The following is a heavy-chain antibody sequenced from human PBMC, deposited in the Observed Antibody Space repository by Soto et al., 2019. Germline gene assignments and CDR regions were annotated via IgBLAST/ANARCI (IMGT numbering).Heavy chain of an antibody. CDR2: ISYDGSNK. D-gene: IGHD4-17*01. CDR3: ASLDYGGNPFVNDY. Sequence: PGGSLRLSCAASGFTFSSYAMHWVRQAPGKGLEWVAVISYDGSNKYYADSVKGRFTISRDNSKNTLYLQMNSLRAEGTAVYYCASLDYGGNPFVNDYWGQGTLVTVSS. CDR1: GFTFSSYA. V-gene: IGHV3-30-3*01. J-gene: IGHJ4*02.